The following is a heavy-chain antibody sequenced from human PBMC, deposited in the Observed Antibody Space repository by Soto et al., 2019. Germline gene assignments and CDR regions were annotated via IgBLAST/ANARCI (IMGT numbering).Heavy chain of an antibody. CDR2: IFSNDEK. D-gene: IGHD3-3*01. Sequence: QVTLKESGPVLVKPTETLTLTCTVSGFSLSNARMGVSWIRQPPGKALEWLAHIFSNDEKSYSTSLKSRLTISKGTSKSQXXLXRXXMGPVDTATYYCARTSYYDFWSGYEAQPLPYYFDYWGQGTLVTVSS. CDR3: ARTSYYDFWSGYEAQPLPYYFDY. J-gene: IGHJ4*02. CDR1: GFSLSNARMG. V-gene: IGHV2-26*01.